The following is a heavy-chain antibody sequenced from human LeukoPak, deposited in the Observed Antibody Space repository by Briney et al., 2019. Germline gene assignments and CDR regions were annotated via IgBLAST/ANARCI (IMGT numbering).Heavy chain of an antibody. CDR2: INPNSGGT. V-gene: IGHV1-2*02. J-gene: IGHJ4*02. CDR3: ARVNTFGGWTDFDY. D-gene: IGHD6-19*01. CDR1: GYTFTGYY. Sequence: ASVKVSCKASGYTFTGYYMHWVRQAPGQGLEWMGWINPNSGGTNYAQKFQGRVTMTRDTSISTAYMELSSLRSDDTAVYFCARVNTFGGWTDFDYWGQGTLVTVSS.